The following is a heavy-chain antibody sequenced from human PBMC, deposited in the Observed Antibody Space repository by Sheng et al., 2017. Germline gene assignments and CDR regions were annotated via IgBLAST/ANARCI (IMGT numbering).Heavy chain of an antibody. CDR1: GGSISSYY. J-gene: IGHJ5*02. D-gene: IGHD3-10*01. Sequence: QVQLQESGPGLVKPSETLSLTCTVSGGSISSYYWSWIRQPAGKGLEWIGRIYTSGSTNYNPSLKSRVTMSVDTSKNQFSLKLSSVTAADTAVYYCAREATMVRGVIWFGPTTKLVPTPWGHGNPGHRLL. V-gene: IGHV4-4*07. CDR3: AREATMVRGVIWFGPTTKLVPTP. CDR2: IYTSGST.